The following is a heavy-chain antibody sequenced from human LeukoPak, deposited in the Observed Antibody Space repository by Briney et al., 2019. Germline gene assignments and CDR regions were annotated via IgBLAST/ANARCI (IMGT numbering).Heavy chain of an antibody. CDR2: IIPIFGTA. V-gene: IGHV1-69*05. J-gene: IGHJ3*02. Sequence: GASVKVSCKASGGTFSSYAISWVRQAPGQGLEWMGGIIPIFGTANYAQKFQGRVAITTDESTSTAYMELSSLRSEDPAVYYCAVPYSGSYADAFDIWGQGTMVTVSS. CDR1: GGTFSSYA. D-gene: IGHD1-26*01. CDR3: AVPYSGSYADAFDI.